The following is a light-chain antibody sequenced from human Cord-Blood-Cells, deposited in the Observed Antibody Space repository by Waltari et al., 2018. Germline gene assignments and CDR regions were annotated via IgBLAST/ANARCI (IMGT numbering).Light chain of an antibody. V-gene: IGLV2-14*01. J-gene: IGLJ1*01. Sequence: QSALTQPASVSGSPGQSITISCTGTSSDVGGYNYVSWYQQHPGKAPKLMIYDVSKRPSGVSDRCSGSKSGTTASLTISGRQAEEEADYYCSSYASSSTYVFGTGTKVTVL. CDR3: SSYASSSTYV. CDR1: SSDVGGYNY. CDR2: DVS.